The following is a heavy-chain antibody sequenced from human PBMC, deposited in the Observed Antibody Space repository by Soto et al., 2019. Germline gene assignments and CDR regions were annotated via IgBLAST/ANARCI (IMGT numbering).Heavy chain of an antibody. CDR2: IYYSGST. D-gene: IGHD5-18*01. CDR1: GGSISSGGYF. V-gene: IGHV4-30-4*01. J-gene: IGHJ4*02. CDR3: ARVPSGYSYGPTDY. Sequence: SETLSLTCTVSGGSISSGGYFWSWIRQPPGKGLEWIGYIYYSGSTSYNPSLKSRVTMSVDTSKNQFSLKLSSVTAADTAVYYCARVPSGYSYGPTDYWGQGTLVTVSS.